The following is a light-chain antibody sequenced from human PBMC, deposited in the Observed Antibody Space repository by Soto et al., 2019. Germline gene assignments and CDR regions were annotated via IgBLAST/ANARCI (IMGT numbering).Light chain of an antibody. J-gene: IGLJ2*01. CDR2: EGS. V-gene: IGLV2-23*01. CDR1: SSDVGSYNL. Sequence: QSALTQPASVSGSPGQSITISCTGTSSDVGSYNLVSWYQQHPGKAPKLMIYEGSKRPSGVSNRFSGSKSGNTASLTISGLQAEDEADYYCGSYAGRSSHVVFGGGTKLTVL. CDR3: GSYAGRSSHVV.